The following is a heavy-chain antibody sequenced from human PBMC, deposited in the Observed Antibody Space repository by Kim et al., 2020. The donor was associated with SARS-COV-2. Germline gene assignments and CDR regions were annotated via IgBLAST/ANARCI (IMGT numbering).Heavy chain of an antibody. D-gene: IGHD4-17*01. J-gene: IGHJ4*02. CDR1: GGSFSGYY. CDR2: INHSGST. V-gene: IGHV4-34*01. CDR3: AGGRSGTYPTNYGGNYNY. Sequence: SETLSLTCAVYGGSFSGYYWSWIRQPPGKGLEWIGEINHSGSTNYNPSLKSRVTISVDTSKNQFSLKLSTVTAADTAVYYCAGGRSGTYPTNYGGNYNYWGQGTLVTVSS.